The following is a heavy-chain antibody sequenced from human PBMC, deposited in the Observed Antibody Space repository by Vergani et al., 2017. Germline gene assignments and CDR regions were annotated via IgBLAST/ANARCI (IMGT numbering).Heavy chain of an antibody. CDR2: ISGSGGST. CDR3: ARGLTVYGGWKGVFDY. D-gene: IGHD5-12*01. Sequence: EVQLLESGGGLVQPGGSLRLSCAASGFTFSSYAMSWVRQAPGKGLEWVSAISGSGGSTYYADSVKGRFTISRDNSKNTLYLQMGSLRAEDMAVYYCARGLTVYGGWKGVFDYWGQGTLVTVSS. J-gene: IGHJ4*02. CDR1: GFTFSSYA. V-gene: IGHV3-23*01.